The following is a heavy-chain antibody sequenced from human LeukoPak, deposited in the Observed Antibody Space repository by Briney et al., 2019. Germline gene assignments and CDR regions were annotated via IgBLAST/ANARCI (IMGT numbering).Heavy chain of an antibody. V-gene: IGHV5-51*01. CDR3: ARHEPYCGSGSYYSYYHYGLDV. CDR2: TYPGDSDT. J-gene: IGHJ6*02. CDR1: GYSFSSYW. D-gene: IGHD3-10*01. Sequence: GESLKISCKGSGYSFSSYWIGWVRQMPGKGLEWMGITYPGDSDTRYSPSFQGQVTISADKSINTAYLQWSSLKASDTAMYYCARHEPYCGSGSYYSYYHYGLDVWGQGTTVIVSS.